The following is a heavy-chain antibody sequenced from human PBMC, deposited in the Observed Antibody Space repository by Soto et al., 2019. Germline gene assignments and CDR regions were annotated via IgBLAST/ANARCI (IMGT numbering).Heavy chain of an antibody. Sequence: PGGSLRLSCVVSFFNFTYYYITWMRQAPGKGLEWVSYFVTSNSYTSYAQSVKGRFTISRDHATSPLFLQMSSLRAEDTAVYYCALINYYYTSGRIYWGQGTRVTVSS. D-gene: IGHD3-3*01. CDR2: FVTSNSYT. J-gene: IGHJ4*02. V-gene: IGHV3-11*06. CDR3: ALINYYYTSGRIY. CDR1: FFNFTYYY.